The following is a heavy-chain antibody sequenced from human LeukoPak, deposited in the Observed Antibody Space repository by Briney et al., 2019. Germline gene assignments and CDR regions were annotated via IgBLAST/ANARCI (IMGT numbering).Heavy chain of an antibody. D-gene: IGHD2-21*01. CDR1: AYTFTDYY. J-gene: IGHJ3*02. CDR3: ARDRLVMAPDGPDAFHI. V-gene: IGHV1-2*02. CDR2: INPNSGGT. Sequence: GASVKVSCKSSAYTFTDYYIHWVRQAPGQGLEWMGWINPNSGGTNYAQKFQGRVTMTRDTSISTAYMDLGRLRSDDTAMYYCARDRLVMAPDGPDAFHIWGQGTMVTVSS.